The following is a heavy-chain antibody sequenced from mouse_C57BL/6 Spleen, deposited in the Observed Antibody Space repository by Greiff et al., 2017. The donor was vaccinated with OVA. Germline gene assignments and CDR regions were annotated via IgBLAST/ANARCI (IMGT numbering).Heavy chain of an antibody. CDR3: ARDYGSSYRRYFDV. CDR2: IDPSDSYT. CDR1: GYTFTSYW. Sequence: QVQLKQPGAELVMPGASVKLSCKASGYTFTSYWMHWVKQRPGQGLEWIGEIDPSDSYTNYNQKFKGKSTLTVDKSSSTAYMQLSSLTSEDSAVYYCARDYGSSYRRYFDVWGTGTTVTVSS. V-gene: IGHV1-69*01. D-gene: IGHD1-1*01. J-gene: IGHJ1*03.